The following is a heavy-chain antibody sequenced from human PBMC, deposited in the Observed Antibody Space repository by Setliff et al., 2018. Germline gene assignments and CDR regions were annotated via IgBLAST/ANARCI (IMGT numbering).Heavy chain of an antibody. V-gene: IGHV4-39*07. CDR3: ATSGICSAGSCYSFDD. J-gene: IGHJ4*02. CDR1: GGSISSISYY. CDR2: ISPGGST. D-gene: IGHD6-19*01. Sequence: PSETLSLTCTVAGGSISSISYYWSWLRQPPGKGRAWSGEISPGGSTIYNPSLRSRVTMSVDTAKNRFSLNLTSVTAADTAVYYCATSGICSAGSCYSFDDWGQGALVTVSS.